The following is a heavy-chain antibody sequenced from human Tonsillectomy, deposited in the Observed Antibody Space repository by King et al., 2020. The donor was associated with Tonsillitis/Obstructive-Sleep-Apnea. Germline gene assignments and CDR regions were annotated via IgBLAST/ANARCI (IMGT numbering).Heavy chain of an antibody. CDR3: ATSPISPSRPFDY. Sequence: VHLVESGGGLVQPGGSLRLSCAASGFSVSTNYMSWVRQAPGKGLEWVSTIYSDGGGGDTFYPDSVTDRFTISRDSSRNTLYLEMTGLRPEDTAVFYCATSPISPSRPFDYWGQGTLVTVSS. D-gene: IGHD2-2*01. CDR1: GFSVSTNY. V-gene: IGHV3-66*01. CDR2: IYSDGGGGDT. J-gene: IGHJ4*02.